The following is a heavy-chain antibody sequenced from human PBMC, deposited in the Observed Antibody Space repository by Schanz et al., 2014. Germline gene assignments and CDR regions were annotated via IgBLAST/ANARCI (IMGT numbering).Heavy chain of an antibody. V-gene: IGHV3-23*04. Sequence: EGQLVESGGGLVQPGGSLRLSCAASGFTFSTYAMSWVRQAPGKGLEWVSALSGSGGNTYYADSMKGRFTISRDNSKNTLYLQMNSLRAEDTAVYYCAKQIHYDILAGARNWGQGTLVTVSS. CDR1: GFTFSTYA. CDR2: LSGSGGNT. D-gene: IGHD3-9*01. J-gene: IGHJ4*02. CDR3: AKQIHYDILAGARN.